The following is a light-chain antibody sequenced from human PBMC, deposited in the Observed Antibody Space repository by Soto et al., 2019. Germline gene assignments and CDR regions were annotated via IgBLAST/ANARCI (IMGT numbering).Light chain of an antibody. CDR1: SSDVGGYIY. J-gene: IGLJ1*01. CDR2: DVS. V-gene: IGLV2-14*01. CDR3: SSYTSSSTIYV. Sequence: QSALTQPASVSGSPGQSITISCTGTSSDVGGYIYVSWYQQHPGKAPKLMIYDVSNRPSGVSNRFSGSKSGNTASLTISGLQAEDEADYYCSSYTSSSTIYVFGTGTKVTVL.